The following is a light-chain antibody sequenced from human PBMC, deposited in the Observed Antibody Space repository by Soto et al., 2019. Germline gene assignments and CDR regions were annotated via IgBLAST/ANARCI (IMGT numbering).Light chain of an antibody. J-gene: IGKJ2*01. Sequence: EIVLTQSPDTLSLSPGERATLSCRASQSVSSYLAWYQHKPGQAPRLLIYGASNRATGIPARFSGSGSGTDFTLTISSREPEDFAVYYCQQRSNWPPYTFGQGTKLEIK. CDR3: QQRSNWPPYT. CDR1: QSVSSY. CDR2: GAS. V-gene: IGKV3-11*01.